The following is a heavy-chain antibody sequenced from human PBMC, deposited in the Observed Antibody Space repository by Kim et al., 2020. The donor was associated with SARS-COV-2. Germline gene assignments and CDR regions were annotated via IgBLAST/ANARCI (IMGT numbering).Heavy chain of an antibody. V-gene: IGHV3-23*01. CDR1: GLIFSSYA. CDR3: AKGLTGIALTGKLDY. CDR2: ISASGGTT. Sequence: GGSLRLSCAASGLIFSSYAMNWVRQAPGKGLEWVSAISASGGTTEYADSVKGRFTISRDNSKNTLYLQMNSLRVEDTALYYCAKGLTGIALTGKLDYWGQGTLVTASS. D-gene: IGHD6-19*01. J-gene: IGHJ4*02.